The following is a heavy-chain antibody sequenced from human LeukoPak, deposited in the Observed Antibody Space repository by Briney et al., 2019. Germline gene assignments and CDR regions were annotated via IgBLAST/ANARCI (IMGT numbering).Heavy chain of an antibody. V-gene: IGHV3-23*01. J-gene: IGHJ6*02. CDR1: GFTFSSNA. CDR3: AKLESPYNYYGMDV. CDR2: ISGSGGST. Sequence: GGSLRLSCAAAGFTFSSNAMSWVRQPPGKGLEWVSGISGSGGSTYYADSVKGRFTISRDKSKNTLYLQMNSLRVEDTAVYYCAKLESPYNYYGMDVRGQGTTVTVS. D-gene: IGHD3-3*01.